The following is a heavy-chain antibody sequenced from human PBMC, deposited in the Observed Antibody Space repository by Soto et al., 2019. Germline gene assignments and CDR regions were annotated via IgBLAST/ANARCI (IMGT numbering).Heavy chain of an antibody. J-gene: IGHJ6*02. CDR1: GYSFTTYG. V-gene: IGHV1-18*01. CDR2: ISGYNGNT. CDR3: AREGPAPYYHCCMDV. Sequence: QVQLVQSRGEVKKPGASVKVSCKTSGYSFTTYGISWVRQAPGQGLEWMGWISGYNGNTNYAQKLKGRLTMTTDTPTGTAKVELRRLSSDDTAVYYCAREGPAPYYHCCMDVWGQGSTVTASS.